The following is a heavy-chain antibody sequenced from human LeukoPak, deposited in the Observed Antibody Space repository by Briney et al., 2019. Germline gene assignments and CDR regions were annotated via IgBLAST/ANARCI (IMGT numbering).Heavy chain of an antibody. V-gene: IGHV3-7*01. Sequence: GSLRLSCAASGFTFSSYWMSWVRQAPGKGLEWVANIKRDGSEKYYVDSVKGRFTISRDNAKNSLYLQMNSLRVEDTAVYYCARGRSSIDYWGQEPWSPSPQ. CDR1: GFTFSSYW. CDR3: ARGRSSIDY. J-gene: IGHJ4*01. CDR2: IKRDGSEK.